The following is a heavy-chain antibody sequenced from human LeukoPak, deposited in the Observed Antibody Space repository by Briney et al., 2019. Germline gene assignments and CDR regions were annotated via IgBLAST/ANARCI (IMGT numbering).Heavy chain of an antibody. J-gene: IGHJ3*02. D-gene: IGHD2-2*01. Sequence: GGSLRLSCAASGFTVSSNYMSWVRQAPGKGLEWVSVIYSGGSTYYADSVKGRFTISRDNAKNSLYLQMNSLRAEDTAVYYCAREVDIVVVPAAPSDAFDIWGQGTMVTVSS. V-gene: IGHV3-66*01. CDR1: GFTVSSNY. CDR3: AREVDIVVVPAAPSDAFDI. CDR2: IYSGGST.